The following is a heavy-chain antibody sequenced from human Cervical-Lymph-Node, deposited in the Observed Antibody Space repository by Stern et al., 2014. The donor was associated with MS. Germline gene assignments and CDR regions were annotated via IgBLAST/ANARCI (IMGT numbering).Heavy chain of an antibody. Sequence: VQLEESGPELKNPGSSVRVSCKASGGTLNTSAINWVRQAPGQGLEWMGGIFPIFGATNYAQEFQGRTTISAAESTPSAYMELNSLMSEDTATYYCARVRCPNGVCYPRLDYWGQGVLVTVSS. J-gene: IGHJ4*02. D-gene: IGHD2-8*01. CDR2: IFPIFGAT. V-gene: IGHV1-69*01. CDR1: GGTLNTSA. CDR3: ARVRCPNGVCYPRLDY.